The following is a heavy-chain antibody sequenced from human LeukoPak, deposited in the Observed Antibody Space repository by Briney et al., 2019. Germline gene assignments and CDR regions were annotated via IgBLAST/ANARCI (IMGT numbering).Heavy chain of an antibody. J-gene: IGHJ6*02. Sequence: GASVKVSCKASGYTFTSYGISWVRQAPGQGLEWMGWISAYNGNTNYAQKLQGRVTMTADTSTSTAYMELRSLRSDDTAVYYCARDRGYYYDSSGYYSYGMDVWGQGTTVTVSS. V-gene: IGHV1-18*01. CDR1: GYTFTSYG. CDR2: ISAYNGNT. D-gene: IGHD3-22*01. CDR3: ARDRGYYYDSSGYYSYGMDV.